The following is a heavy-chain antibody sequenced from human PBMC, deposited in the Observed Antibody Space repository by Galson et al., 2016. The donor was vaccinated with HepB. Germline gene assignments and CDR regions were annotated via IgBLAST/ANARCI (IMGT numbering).Heavy chain of an antibody. CDR3: VRDAGFDWLGDAYHYYYAMDV. Sequence: SLRLSCAGSGFTFNTYSVNWVRQPPGKGLEWVASISSGNTYIYYADSVQGRFTISRDNARNSVYLQMSGLRVEDTAVYYCVRDAGFDWLGDAYHYYYAMDVWGQGTTVTVS. D-gene: IGHD3-9*01. V-gene: IGHV3-21*01. CDR2: ISSGNTYI. CDR1: GFTFNTYS. J-gene: IGHJ6*02.